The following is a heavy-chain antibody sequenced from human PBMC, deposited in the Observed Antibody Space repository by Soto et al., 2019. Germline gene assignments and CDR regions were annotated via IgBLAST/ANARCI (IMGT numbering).Heavy chain of an antibody. CDR3: AREVRGVIARYYFDY. V-gene: IGHV3-30-3*01. D-gene: IGHD3-10*01. Sequence: QPGGSLRLSCAASGFTFSSYAMHWVRQAPGKGLEWVAVISYDGSNKYYADSVKGRFTISRDNSKNTLYLQMNSLRAEDTAVYYCAREVRGVIARYYFDYWGQGT. CDR2: ISYDGSNK. CDR1: GFTFSSYA. J-gene: IGHJ4*02.